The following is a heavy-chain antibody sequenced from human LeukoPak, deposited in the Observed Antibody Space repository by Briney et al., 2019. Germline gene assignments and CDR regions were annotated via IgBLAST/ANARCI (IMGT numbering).Heavy chain of an antibody. D-gene: IGHD4-23*01. CDR1: GGSISSGDYY. V-gene: IGHV4-30-4*01. CDR2: IYYSGST. Sequence: SQTLSLTCTVSGGSISSGDYYWSWIRQPPGKGLEWIGYIYYSGSTYYNPSLKSRVIISVDTSKNQFSLKLSSVTAADTAVYYCAREGTYGGNSDWFDPWGQGTLVTVSS. J-gene: IGHJ5*02. CDR3: AREGTYGGNSDWFDP.